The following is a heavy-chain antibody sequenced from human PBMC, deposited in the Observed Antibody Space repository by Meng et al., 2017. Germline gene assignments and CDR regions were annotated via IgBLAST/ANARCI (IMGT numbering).Heavy chain of an antibody. CDR3: ARDSYYCGSSGLIR. CDR1: GGTFSSYT. D-gene: IGHD3-22*01. V-gene: IGHV1-69*04. CDR2: IIPILGIA. J-gene: IGHJ4*02. Sequence: SSVKVSRKASGGTFSSYTISWVRQAPGQGLEWMGRIIPILGIANYAQKFQGGVTITADKSTSTAYMELSSLRSEDTAVYYCARDSYYCGSSGLIRWGQGTLVTVSS.